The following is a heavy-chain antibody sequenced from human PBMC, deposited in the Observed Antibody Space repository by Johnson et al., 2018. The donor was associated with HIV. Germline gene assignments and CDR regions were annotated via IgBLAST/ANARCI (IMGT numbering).Heavy chain of an antibody. V-gene: IGHV3-66*01. D-gene: IGHD1-26*01. Sequence: VQLVESGGGLVQPGGSLRLSCVVSGITVNSNYMNWVRQAPGQGLEWVSLVYSVGRTSYADSVKGRFTISRDNSNNTLHLQMNSLRPEDTAVYYCVRDIARRGGTAFDIWGQGTLVTVAS. CDR1: GITVNSNY. J-gene: IGHJ3*02. CDR2: VYSVGRT. CDR3: VRDIARRGGTAFDI.